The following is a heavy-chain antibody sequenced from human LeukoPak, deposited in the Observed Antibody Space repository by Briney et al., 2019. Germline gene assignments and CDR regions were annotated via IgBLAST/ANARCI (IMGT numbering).Heavy chain of an antibody. CDR2: ITGSGDNT. V-gene: IGHV3-23*01. J-gene: IGHJ4*02. CDR1: GFAFNPYA. Sequence: GGSLRLSCAASGFAFNPYAMSWVRQAPGKGLEWVSGITGSGDNTYYADSVKGRFTISRDNAKNSLYLQMNSLRAEDTALYYCARVVLSRGERDYWGQGTLVTVSS. CDR3: ARVVLSRGERDY. D-gene: IGHD5-24*01.